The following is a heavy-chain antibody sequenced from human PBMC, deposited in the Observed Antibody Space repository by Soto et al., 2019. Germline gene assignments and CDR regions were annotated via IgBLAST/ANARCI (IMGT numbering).Heavy chain of an antibody. CDR1: GFTFSSYW. CDR3: ARGEMATRGPDY. D-gene: IGHD5-12*01. Sequence: GGSLRLSCAASGFTFSSYWMHWVRHSPGKGLVWVSRINSDGSSTSYADSVKGRFTISRDNAKNTLYLQMNSLRAEDTAVYYCARGEMATRGPDYWGQGTLVTVSS. J-gene: IGHJ4*02. CDR2: INSDGSST. V-gene: IGHV3-74*01.